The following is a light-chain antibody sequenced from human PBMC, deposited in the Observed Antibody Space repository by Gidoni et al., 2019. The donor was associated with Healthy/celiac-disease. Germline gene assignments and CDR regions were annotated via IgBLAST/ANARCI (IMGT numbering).Light chain of an antibody. CDR2: LGS. CDR1: PSLLHSNGYNY. Sequence: DIVMTQSPLSLPVTPGEPASISCRSSPSLLHSNGYNYLDWYLQKPGQSPQLLIYLGSNRASGVPDRFSGSGSGTDFTLKISRVEAEDVGVYYCMQALQTPPWTFGQGTKLEIK. J-gene: IGKJ2*02. CDR3: MQALQTPPWT. V-gene: IGKV2-28*01.